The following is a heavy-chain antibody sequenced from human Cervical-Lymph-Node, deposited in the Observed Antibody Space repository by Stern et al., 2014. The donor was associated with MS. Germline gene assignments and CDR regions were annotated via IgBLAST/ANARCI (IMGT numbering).Heavy chain of an antibody. CDR3: ARIYCSGDECYHSFDT. J-gene: IGHJ4*02. CDR1: GYRFSTFY. CDR2: IAPGSGAT. D-gene: IGHD2-15*01. Sequence: VQLVQSGAEVKKPGASVKVSCKASGYRFSTFYLHWLRQAPGQGLQWIGRIAPGSGATISSQTFQSRVTMSRDRSITTAYLELSGLRSDDTAVYYCARIYCSGDECYHSFDTWGQGTLVTVSS. V-gene: IGHV1-2*06.